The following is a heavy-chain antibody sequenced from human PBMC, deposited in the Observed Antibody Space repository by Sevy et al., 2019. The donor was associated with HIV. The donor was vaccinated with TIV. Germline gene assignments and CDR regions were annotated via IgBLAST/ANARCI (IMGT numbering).Heavy chain of an antibody. CDR3: ARDKYYYVSGSFDY. V-gene: IGHV1-69*13. Sequence: ASVKVSCKASGGIFRSNAISWVRQSPGQGLEWLGGFIAVFGTTNYAQKFQGRVTVTADESRSTAYMELSSLRSEDTAVYYCARDKYYYVSGSFDYLGQGTQVTVSS. J-gene: IGHJ4*01. CDR2: FIAVFGTT. CDR1: GGIFRSNA. D-gene: IGHD3-10*01.